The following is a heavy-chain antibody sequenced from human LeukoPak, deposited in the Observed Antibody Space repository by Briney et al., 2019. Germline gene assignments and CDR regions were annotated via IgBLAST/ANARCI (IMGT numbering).Heavy chain of an antibody. CDR3: AKGGSSGYEGLGYYYYYGMDV. V-gene: IGHV3-30*18. J-gene: IGHJ6*02. D-gene: IGHD3-22*01. CDR2: ISYDGSKK. CDR1: GFTFSSYG. Sequence: PGRSLRLSCAASGFTFSSYGMHWVRQAPGKGLEWVAVISYDGSKKFYADSVKGRFTISRDNSKNTLYLQMNSLRAEDTALYYCAKGGSSGYEGLGYYYYYGMDVWGQGTTVTVSS.